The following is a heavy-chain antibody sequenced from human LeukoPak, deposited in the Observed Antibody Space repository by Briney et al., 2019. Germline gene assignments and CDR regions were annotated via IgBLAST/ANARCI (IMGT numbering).Heavy chain of an antibody. D-gene: IGHD1-26*01. CDR1: GYTFTGYY. Sequence: EASVKVSCKASGYTFTGYYMHWVRQAPGQGLEWMGWINPNSGGTNYAQKFQGRVTMTRDTSISAAYMELSRLRSDDTAVYYCARNPLGDIGGSYYYYYYYYMDVWGKGTTVTISS. CDR2: INPNSGGT. CDR3: ARNPLGDIGGSYYYYYYYYMDV. J-gene: IGHJ6*03. V-gene: IGHV1-2*02.